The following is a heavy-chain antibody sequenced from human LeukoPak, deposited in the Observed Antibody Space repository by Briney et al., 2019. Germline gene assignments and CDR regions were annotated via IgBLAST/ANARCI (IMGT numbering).Heavy chain of an antibody. D-gene: IGHD1-26*01. CDR3: ATMGATRMGEIDY. J-gene: IGHJ4*02. CDR1: GGTFSSYA. V-gene: IGHV1-69*05. Sequence: ASVKVSCKASGGTFSSYAISWVRQAPGQGLEWMGRIIPIFGTANYAQKFQGRVTITTDESTSTAYMELSSLRSEDTAVYYCATMGATRMGEIDYWGQGTLVTVSS. CDR2: IIPIFGTA.